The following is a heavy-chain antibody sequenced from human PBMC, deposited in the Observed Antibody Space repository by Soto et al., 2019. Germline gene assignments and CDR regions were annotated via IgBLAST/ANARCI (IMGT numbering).Heavy chain of an antibody. CDR3: ASGGGSVVISNWFDP. J-gene: IGHJ5*02. Sequence: SETLSLTCTVSGGSVSSGSYYWSWIRQPPGKGLEWIGYIYYSGSTNYNPSLKSRVTISVDTSKNQFSLKLSSVTAADTAVYYCASGGGSVVISNWFDPWGQGTLVTVSS. D-gene: IGHD3-22*01. CDR1: GGSVSSGSYY. V-gene: IGHV4-61*01. CDR2: IYYSGST.